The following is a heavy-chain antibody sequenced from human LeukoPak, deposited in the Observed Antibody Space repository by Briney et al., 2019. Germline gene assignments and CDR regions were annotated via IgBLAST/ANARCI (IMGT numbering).Heavy chain of an antibody. J-gene: IGHJ4*02. D-gene: IGHD1-26*01. V-gene: IGHV4-39*02. Sequence: SETLSLTCSVPGGSISSSSYYCGWTRQPPGKGLEWIGSIYYSGITYYNPSLKSRVTISVDTSRNHFSLKLTSVSAADTAVYFWSRLREGSPGDYWGQGTLVTVSS. CDR2: IYYSGIT. CDR3: SRLREGSPGDY. CDR1: GGSISSSSYY.